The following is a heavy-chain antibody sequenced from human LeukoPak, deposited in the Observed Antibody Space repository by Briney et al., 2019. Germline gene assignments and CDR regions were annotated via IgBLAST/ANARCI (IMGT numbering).Heavy chain of an antibody. V-gene: IGHV1-2*02. CDR1: GYTFTGYY. CDR3: ARFPIAARPSDQFDY. D-gene: IGHD6-6*01. J-gene: IGHJ4*02. Sequence: GASVKVSCKASGYTFTGYYMHWVRQAPGQGLEWMGWINPNGGGTNYAQKFQGRVTMTRDTSISTAYMELSRLRSDDTAVYYCARFPIAARPSDQFDYWGQGTLVTVSS. CDR2: INPNGGGT.